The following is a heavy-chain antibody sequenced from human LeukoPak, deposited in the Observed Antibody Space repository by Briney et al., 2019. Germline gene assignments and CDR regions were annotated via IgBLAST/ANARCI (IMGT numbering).Heavy chain of an antibody. CDR1: GFTFSSYA. CDR3: ARARAMTLDAFDI. V-gene: IGHV3-23*01. D-gene: IGHD2-2*01. J-gene: IGHJ3*02. Sequence: GGSLRLSCAASGFTFSSYAMSWVRQASGKGLEWVSAISGSGGSTYYADSVKGRFTISRDNSKNTLYLQMGSLRAEDMAVYYCARARAMTLDAFDIWGQGTMVTVSS. CDR2: ISGSGGST.